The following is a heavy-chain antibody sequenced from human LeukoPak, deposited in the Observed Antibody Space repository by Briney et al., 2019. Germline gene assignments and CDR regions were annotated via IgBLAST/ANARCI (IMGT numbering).Heavy chain of an antibody. CDR2: INHSGST. D-gene: IGHD3-22*01. J-gene: IGHJ4*02. CDR3: ARSAYYYDSSGCYNY. Sequence: SSETLSLTCAVYGGSFSGYYWSWIRQPPGKGLEWIGEINHSGSTNYNPSLKSRVTISVDTSKNQFSLKLSSVTAADTAVYYCARSAYYYDSSGCYNYWGQGTLVTVSS. V-gene: IGHV4-34*01. CDR1: GGSFSGYY.